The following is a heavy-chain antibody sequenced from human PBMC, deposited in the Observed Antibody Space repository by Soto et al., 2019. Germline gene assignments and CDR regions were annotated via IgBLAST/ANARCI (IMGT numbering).Heavy chain of an antibody. Sequence: PSETLSLTCPVYGGSISSYYWSWIPQPPGKGLEWIGYIYYSGSTNYNPSLKSRVTISVDTSKNQFSLKLSSVTAADTAVYYCARGPVDTAMAYYYYYGMDVWGQGTTVTVSS. CDR2: IYYSGST. CDR1: GGSISSYY. CDR3: ARGPVDTAMAYYYYYGMDV. V-gene: IGHV4-59*01. J-gene: IGHJ6*02. D-gene: IGHD5-18*01.